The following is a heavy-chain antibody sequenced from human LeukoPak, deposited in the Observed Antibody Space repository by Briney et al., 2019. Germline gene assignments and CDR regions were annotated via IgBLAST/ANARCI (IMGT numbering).Heavy chain of an antibody. V-gene: IGHV3-23*01. CDR2: ISGSGGST. Sequence: PGGSLRLSCAASGFTFSNYAMSWVHQAPGKGLEWVSGISGSGGSTYYADSVKGRFTISRDNSKNTLYLQMNSLRAEDTAVYYCAKGVIPAVDYWGLGTLVTVSS. CDR1: GFTFSNYA. J-gene: IGHJ4*02. CDR3: AKGVIPAVDY. D-gene: IGHD2-2*01.